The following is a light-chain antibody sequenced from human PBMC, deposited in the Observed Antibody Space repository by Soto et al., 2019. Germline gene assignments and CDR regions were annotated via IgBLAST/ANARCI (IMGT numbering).Light chain of an antibody. J-gene: IGKJ1*01. V-gene: IGKV3-20*01. CDR2: GAS. Sequence: IVLTQSPGTLSLSPGETATLSCRASQTVSSTYLAWYQHKPGRAPRLPIDGASSRAAGIPDRFSGSGSGTDFTLTISRLEPEDLAVYYCQQYDYLVTFGQGTKVEIK. CDR3: QQYDYLVT. CDR1: QTVSSTY.